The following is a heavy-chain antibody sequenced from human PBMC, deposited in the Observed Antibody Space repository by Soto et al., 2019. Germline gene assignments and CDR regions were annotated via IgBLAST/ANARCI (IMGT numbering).Heavy chain of an antibody. CDR3: ARGYCSGGSCFGGHDAFDI. D-gene: IGHD2-15*01. V-gene: IGHV1-8*01. CDR2: MNPNSGNT. J-gene: IGHJ3*02. CDR1: GYTFTSYD. Sequence: GATVKVSCKASGYTFTSYDINWVRQATGQGLEWMGWMNPNSGNTGYAQKFQGRVTMTRNTSISTAYMELSSLRSEDTAVYYCARGYCSGGSCFGGHDAFDIWGQGTMVTVSS.